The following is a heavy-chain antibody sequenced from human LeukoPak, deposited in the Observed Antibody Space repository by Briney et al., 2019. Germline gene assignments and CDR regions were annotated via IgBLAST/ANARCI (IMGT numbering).Heavy chain of an antibody. Sequence: GGSLRLSCAASGFTFSSYAMSWVRQAPGKGLEWVSAISGTGSTTFYADSVKGRFTISRDNCKNTLYLQMNSLRAEDTAVYYCAKKLGYCSSTSCYFFRHYYYGMDVWGQGTTVTVSS. CDR2: ISGTGSTT. V-gene: IGHV3-23*01. CDR1: GFTFSSYA. D-gene: IGHD2-2*01. CDR3: AKKLGYCSSTSCYFFRHYYYGMDV. J-gene: IGHJ6*02.